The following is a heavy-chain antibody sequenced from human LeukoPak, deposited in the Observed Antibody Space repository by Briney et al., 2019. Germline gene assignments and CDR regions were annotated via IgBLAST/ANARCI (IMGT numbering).Heavy chain of an antibody. CDR2: INPNSGGT. CDR3: ARASMVRGVSHWFDP. Sequence: ASVKVSCKASGYTFTGYYMHWVRQAPGQGLEWMGWINPNSGGTNYAQKFQGRVTMTRDTSISTAYMELSRLRSDETAVYYCARASMVRGVSHWFDPWGQGTLVTVSS. D-gene: IGHD3-10*01. CDR1: GYTFTGYY. J-gene: IGHJ5*02. V-gene: IGHV1-2*02.